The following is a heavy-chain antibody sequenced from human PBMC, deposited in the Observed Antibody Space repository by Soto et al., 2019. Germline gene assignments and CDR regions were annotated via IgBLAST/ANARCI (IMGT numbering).Heavy chain of an antibody. D-gene: IGHD2-15*01. CDR2: ISSDSVDI. Sequence: QVQMVESGGGLVKPGGSLRLSCAASGFTFSDYYMNWVRQAQGQGLEWLSYISSDSVDINYADSVKGRFTISRVNADNSVYLQMNSLRAEDTAVYYCVRDASGIRGYGHWGQGTLVTVS. CDR1: GFTFSDYY. V-gene: IGHV3-11*05. CDR3: VRDASGIRGYGH. J-gene: IGHJ4*02.